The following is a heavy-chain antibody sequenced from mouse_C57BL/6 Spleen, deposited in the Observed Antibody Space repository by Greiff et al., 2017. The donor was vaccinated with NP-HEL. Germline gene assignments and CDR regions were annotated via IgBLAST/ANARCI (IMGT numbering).Heavy chain of an antibody. CDR3: ATNYYYGSSIYAMDY. D-gene: IGHD1-1*01. J-gene: IGHJ4*01. V-gene: IGHV1-72*01. CDR2: IDPNSGGT. Sequence: QQSCKASGYTFTSYWMHWVKQRPGRGLEWIGRIDPNSGGTKYNEKFKSKATLTVDKPSSTAYMQLSSLTSEDSAVYYCATNYYYGSSIYAMDYWGQGTSVTVSS. CDR1: GYTFTSYW.